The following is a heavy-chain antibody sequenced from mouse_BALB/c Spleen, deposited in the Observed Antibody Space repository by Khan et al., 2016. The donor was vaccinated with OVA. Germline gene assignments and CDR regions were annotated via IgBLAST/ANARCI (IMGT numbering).Heavy chain of an antibody. V-gene: IGHV3-2*02. Sequence: EVQLQESGPGLVKPSQSLPLTCTVTGYSITTDYAWNWIRQFPGNKLEWMGYTSYSGNTKYNPSLKSRISITRDTSKNQFFLQLKSVTTEDTARYYCARVYGGDFDYWDQGTTLTVSS. CDR3: ARVYGGDFDY. D-gene: IGHD1-1*01. CDR1: GYSITTDYA. J-gene: IGHJ2*01. CDR2: TSYSGNT.